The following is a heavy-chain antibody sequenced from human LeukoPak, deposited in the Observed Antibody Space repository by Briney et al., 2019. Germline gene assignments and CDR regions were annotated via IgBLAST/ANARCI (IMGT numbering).Heavy chain of an antibody. D-gene: IGHD3-10*01. CDR2: IYYSGST. J-gene: IGHJ6*03. V-gene: IGHV4-39*07. CDR1: GGSISSSSYY. Sequence: SETLSLTCTVSGGSISSSSYYWGWIRQPPGKGLEWIGSIYYSGSTDYNPSLKSRVTMSVDTSKNQFSLKLSSVTAADTAVYYCATETANSGSYYMDVWGKGTTVTVSS. CDR3: ATETANSGSYYMDV.